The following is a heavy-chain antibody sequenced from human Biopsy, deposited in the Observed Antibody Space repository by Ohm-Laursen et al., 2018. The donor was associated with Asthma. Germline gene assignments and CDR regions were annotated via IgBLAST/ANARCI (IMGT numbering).Heavy chain of an antibody. J-gene: IGHJ1*01. CDR1: GFTFSSYG. CDR2: ISYDGSNK. CDR3: AKGHGDYVFPYFQH. D-gene: IGHD4-17*01. V-gene: IGHV3-30*18. Sequence: SLRLSCAASGFTFSSYGMHWVRQAPGKGLEWVAVISYDGSNKYYADSVKGRFTISRDNSKNTLYLQMNSLIAEDTAVYYCAKGHGDYVFPYFQHWGQGTLVTVSS.